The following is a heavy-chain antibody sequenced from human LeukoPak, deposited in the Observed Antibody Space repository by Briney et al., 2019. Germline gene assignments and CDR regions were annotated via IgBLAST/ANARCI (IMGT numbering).Heavy chain of an antibody. CDR3: ARLLTRGPGRLDY. D-gene: IGHD3-10*01. V-gene: IGHV4-34*01. CDR1: GGSFSGYY. J-gene: IGHJ4*02. CDR2: INHSGST. Sequence: PSETLSLTCAVYGGSFSGYYWSWIRQPPGKGLEWIGEINHSGSTNYNPSLKSRVTILVDTSKNQFSLKLSSVTAADTAVYYCARLLTRGPGRLDYWGQGTLVTVSS.